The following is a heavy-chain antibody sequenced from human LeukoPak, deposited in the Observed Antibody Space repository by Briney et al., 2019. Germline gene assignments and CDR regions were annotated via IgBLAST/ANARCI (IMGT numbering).Heavy chain of an antibody. CDR3: ARGSEASSSWYGSAFDI. CDR1: GFTFSDFY. D-gene: IGHD6-13*01. J-gene: IGHJ3*02. V-gene: IGHV3-11*01. Sequence: GGSLRLSCAASGFTFSDFYMAWIRQAPGKGLEWVSYIGTSAGTIYYADSVKGRFTISRDNAKNSLYLQMNTLRAEDTAVYYCARGSEASSSWYGSAFDIWGQGTMVTVSS. CDR2: IGTSAGTI.